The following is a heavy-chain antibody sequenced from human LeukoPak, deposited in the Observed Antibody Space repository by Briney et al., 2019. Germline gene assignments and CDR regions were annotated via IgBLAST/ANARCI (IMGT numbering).Heavy chain of an antibody. V-gene: IGHV3-74*01. Sequence: AGGSLRLSCAASGFTFNIYWMHWVRQAPGRGLVWVSLISSDGSITSYADSVKGRFTISRDNAKNTVYLQMNSLRVEDTAVYYCARRVGCSESSYYFDYWGQGTLVTVSS. J-gene: IGHJ4*02. CDR1: GFTFNIYW. CDR3: ARRVGCSESSYYFDY. CDR2: ISSDGSIT. D-gene: IGHD2-15*01.